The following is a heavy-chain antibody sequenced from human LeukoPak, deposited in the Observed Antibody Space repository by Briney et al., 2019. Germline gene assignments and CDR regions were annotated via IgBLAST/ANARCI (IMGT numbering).Heavy chain of an antibody. J-gene: IGHJ4*02. Sequence: PGGSLRLSCAASGFTFSKYWMRWVRQAPGKGLESVSRINTDGTVTTYADSVKGRFTVSRDNADKTMFLQMNSVTDEHTAVYYCATTQWLAPPPDSWGQGTPVTVSP. CDR1: GFTFSKYW. V-gene: IGHV3-74*01. CDR3: ATTQWLAPPPDS. D-gene: IGHD6-19*01. CDR2: INTDGTVT.